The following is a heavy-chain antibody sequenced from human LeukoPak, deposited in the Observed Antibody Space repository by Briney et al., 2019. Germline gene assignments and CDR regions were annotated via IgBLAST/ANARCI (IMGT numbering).Heavy chain of an antibody. D-gene: IGHD1-26*01. J-gene: IGHJ3*02. CDR1: GYTFTSYD. CDR3: ARGGRLIDAFDI. Sequence: ASVKVSCKASGYTFTSYDINWVRQATGQGLEWMGWMNPNSGNTGYARKFQGRVTMTRNTSISTAYMELSSLRSEDTAVYYCARGGRLIDAFDIWGQGTMVTVSS. V-gene: IGHV1-8*01. CDR2: MNPNSGNT.